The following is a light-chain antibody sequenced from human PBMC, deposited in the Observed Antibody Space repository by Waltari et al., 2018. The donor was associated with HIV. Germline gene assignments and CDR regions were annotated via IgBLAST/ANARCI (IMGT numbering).Light chain of an antibody. CDR3: QQYGSSPFT. Sequence: EIVLTQSPATLSLSPGERATLSCRASQSVSSGYLAWYQQKPGQAPRLLISGASRRATGIPDRFSGSGSGTDFTLTISRLEPEDFAVYFCQQYGSSPFTFGPGTKVHIK. CDR1: QSVSSGY. CDR2: GAS. J-gene: IGKJ3*01. V-gene: IGKV3-20*01.